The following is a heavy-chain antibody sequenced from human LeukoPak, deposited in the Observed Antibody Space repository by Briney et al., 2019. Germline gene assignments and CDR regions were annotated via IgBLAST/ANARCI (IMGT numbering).Heavy chain of an antibody. V-gene: IGHV1-46*01. CDR3: ARSFSTSSAHFDY. D-gene: IGHD6-13*01. CDR1: GYTFTSYG. CDR2: INPSSGST. Sequence: PGASVKVSCKASGYTFTSYGISWVRQAPGQGLEWMGIINPSSGSTTYAQMFQGRVAVTRDTSTSTVYMELSSLRSDDTAVYYCARSFSTSSAHFDYWGQGTLVTVSS. J-gene: IGHJ4*02.